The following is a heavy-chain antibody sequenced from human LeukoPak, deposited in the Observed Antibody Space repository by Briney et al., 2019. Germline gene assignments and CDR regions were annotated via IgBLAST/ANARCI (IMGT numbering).Heavy chain of an antibody. CDR3: ARDANYFDY. J-gene: IGHJ4*02. CDR2: ISRSGNT. CDR1: GGSISTYY. Sequence: PSETLSLTCTVSGGSISTYYWSWIRQPAGQGLEWIGRISRSGNTNYSPSLKSRVTMSVDTSKNQFSLKLSSVTAADTAVYYCARDANYFDYWGQGILVTVSS. V-gene: IGHV4-4*07.